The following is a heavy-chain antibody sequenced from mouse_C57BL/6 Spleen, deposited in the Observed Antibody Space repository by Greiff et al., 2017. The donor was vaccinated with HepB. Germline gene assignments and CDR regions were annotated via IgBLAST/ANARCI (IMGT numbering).Heavy chain of an antibody. CDR3: TRGYYGSSYYAMDY. D-gene: IGHD1-1*01. CDR1: GFTFSSYA. Sequence: DVHLVESGEGLVKPGGSLKLSCAASGFTFSSYAMSWVRQTPEKRLEWVAYISSGGDYIYYADTVKGRFTISRDNARNTLYLQMSSLKSEDTAMYYCTRGYYGSSYYAMDYWGQGTSVTVSS. J-gene: IGHJ4*01. CDR2: ISSGGDYI. V-gene: IGHV5-9-1*02.